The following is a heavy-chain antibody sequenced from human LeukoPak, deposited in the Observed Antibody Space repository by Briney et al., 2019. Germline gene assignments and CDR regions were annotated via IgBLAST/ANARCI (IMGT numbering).Heavy chain of an antibody. V-gene: IGHV3-74*01. D-gene: IGHD2-2*01. CDR2: INTDGSST. CDR3: AREAVVPASVEGILYYYYYMDV. J-gene: IGHJ6*03. CDR1: GFTFSAFW. Sequence: GGSLRLSCAASGFTFSAFWMYWVRQAPGKGLVWVSRINTDGSSTSYADSVKGRFTISRDNAKNTLYLQMNSLRAEDTAVYYCAREAVVPASVEGILYYYYYMDVWGRGTTVTVSS.